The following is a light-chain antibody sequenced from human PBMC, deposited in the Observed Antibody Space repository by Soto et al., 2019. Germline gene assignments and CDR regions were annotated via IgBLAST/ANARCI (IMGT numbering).Light chain of an antibody. CDR3: QQGKSFPFT. Sequence: IQMTQSPSSVSASVGDTVTITCRTSQEVSSWLAWYQQKPGKAPKLLIYTVSNLESGVPSRFSGSGSGTDFTLTITSLQPEDFATYYCQQGKSFPFTFGPGTKVLIK. CDR2: TVS. V-gene: IGKV1-12*01. CDR1: QEVSSW. J-gene: IGKJ3*01.